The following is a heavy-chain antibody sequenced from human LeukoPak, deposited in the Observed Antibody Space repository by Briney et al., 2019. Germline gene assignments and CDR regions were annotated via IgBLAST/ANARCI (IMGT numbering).Heavy chain of an antibody. Sequence: SETLSLTCTVSGGSISSSSYYWGWIRQPPGKGLEWIGSIYYSGSTYYNSSLRIRVTISVDTSQNQSSLKLSSVTAADTAVYYCARRAVVTSYWCFDLWGRGTLVTVSS. CDR1: GGSISSSSYY. CDR3: ARRAVVTSYWCFDL. D-gene: IGHD4-23*01. J-gene: IGHJ2*01. CDR2: IYYSGST. V-gene: IGHV4-39*01.